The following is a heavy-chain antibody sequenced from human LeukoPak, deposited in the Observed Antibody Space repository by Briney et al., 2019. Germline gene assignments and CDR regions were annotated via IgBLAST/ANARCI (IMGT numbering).Heavy chain of an antibody. CDR3: ARVIVVVPAATKNYYYYYMDV. J-gene: IGHJ6*03. V-gene: IGHV1-69*05. D-gene: IGHD2-2*01. CDR2: TIPIFGTA. Sequence: ASVKVSCKASGGTFSSYAISWVRQAPGQGLEWMGRTIPIFGTANYAQKFQGRVTITTDESTSTAYMELSSLRSEDTAVYYCARVIVVVPAATKNYYYYYMDVWGKGTTVTVSS. CDR1: GGTFSSYA.